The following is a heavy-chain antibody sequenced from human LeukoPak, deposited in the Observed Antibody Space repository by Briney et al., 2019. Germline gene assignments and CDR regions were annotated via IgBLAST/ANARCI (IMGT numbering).Heavy chain of an antibody. D-gene: IGHD2-21*02. Sequence: SETLSLTCTVSGGSISNHYWNWIRQPPGKGLGRIGYIYYSGSTNYNPSLKSRVTISVDTSKNQFSLKLTSVTAADTAVYYCARDGPTGDWLLGYYYMDVWGKGTTVTVSS. CDR1: GGSISNHY. CDR2: IYYSGST. J-gene: IGHJ6*03. V-gene: IGHV4-59*11. CDR3: ARDGPTGDWLLGYYYMDV.